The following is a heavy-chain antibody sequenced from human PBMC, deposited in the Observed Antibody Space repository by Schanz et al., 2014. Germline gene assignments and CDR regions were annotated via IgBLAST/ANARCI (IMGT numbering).Heavy chain of an antibody. CDR1: GYAFTTYG. D-gene: IGHD3-10*01. V-gene: IGHV1-18*01. CDR2: ISAYNGHT. J-gene: IGHJ6*02. CDR3: ARAKRFGDMDV. Sequence: GPEVKKPGASVRVSCKVSGYAFTTYGIKWVRQAPGQGLEWMGWISAYNGHTDYAQKLQGRVTLTTDTSTSTAYMELRNLRSDDTAVYYCARAKRFGDMDVWGQGTTXTVSS.